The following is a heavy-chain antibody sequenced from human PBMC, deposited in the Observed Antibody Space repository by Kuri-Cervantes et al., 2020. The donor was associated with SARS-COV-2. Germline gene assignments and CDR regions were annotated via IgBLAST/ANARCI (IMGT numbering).Heavy chain of an antibody. Sequence: KVSCKGSGYSFTSYWNGWVRQMPGKGLEWMGIIYPGDSDTRYSPSFQGQVTISADKSISTAYLQWSSLKASDTAMYYCARQKFHYYDSSGYQGATDSWGQGTLVTVSS. CDR1: GYSFTSYW. CDR2: IYPGDSDT. V-gene: IGHV5-51*01. J-gene: IGHJ5*01. CDR3: ARQKFHYYDSSGYQGATDS. D-gene: IGHD3-22*01.